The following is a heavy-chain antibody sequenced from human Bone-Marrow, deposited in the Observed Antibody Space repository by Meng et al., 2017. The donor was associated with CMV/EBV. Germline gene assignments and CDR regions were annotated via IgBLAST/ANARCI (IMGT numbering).Heavy chain of an antibody. Sequence: SSVTSYWISWWRQMPGKGLEWMGRIDTSDSNTNYSPSFQGHVTISADKSSSTAYLQWSSRKASDTAMYYCASQASHCSSTSCLIDYWGQGTLVTVSS. CDR2: IDTSDSNT. CDR1: SSVTSYW. D-gene: IGHD2-2*01. V-gene: IGHV5-10-1*01. CDR3: ASQASHCSSTSCLIDY. J-gene: IGHJ4*02.